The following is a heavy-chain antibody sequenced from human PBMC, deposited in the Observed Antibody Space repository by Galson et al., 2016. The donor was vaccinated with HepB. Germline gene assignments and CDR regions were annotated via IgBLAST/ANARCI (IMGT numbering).Heavy chain of an antibody. CDR1: EFTVSNNY. V-gene: IGHV3-53*01. J-gene: IGHJ4*02. Sequence: SPRLSCAASEFTVSNNYMSWVRQAPGKGLEWVSLIYSGGNTRYADSVKGRFTISRDNSKNTVYLQMNSLRAEDTAVYYCSTLNPASPYFDYWGQGALVTVSS. CDR2: IYSGGNT. CDR3: STLNPASPYFDY.